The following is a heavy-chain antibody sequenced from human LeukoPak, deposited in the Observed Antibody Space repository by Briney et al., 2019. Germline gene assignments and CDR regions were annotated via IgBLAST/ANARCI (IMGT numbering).Heavy chain of an antibody. CDR2: ISSSSSYI. CDR1: GFTFSSYS. Sequence: GGSLRLSCAASGFTFSSYSMNWVRQAPGKGPEWVSSISSSSSYIYYADSVKGRFTISRDDAKNSLYLQMNSLRAEDTAVYYCGLYFDWLADAFGIWGKGTTVTVSS. CDR3: GLYFDWLADAFGI. D-gene: IGHD3-9*01. V-gene: IGHV3-21*01. J-gene: IGHJ6*04.